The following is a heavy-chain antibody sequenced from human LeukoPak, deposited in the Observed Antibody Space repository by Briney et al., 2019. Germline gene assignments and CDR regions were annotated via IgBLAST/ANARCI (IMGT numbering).Heavy chain of an antibody. CDR3: AREHRPTYFQH. Sequence: SVKVSCKASGGTFSSYAISWVRQAPGQGLEWMGGIIPIFGTANYAQKFQGRVTITRDTSASTAYMELSSLRSEDTAVYYCAREHRPTYFQHWGQGTLVTVSS. CDR2: IIPIFGTA. CDR1: GGTFSSYA. J-gene: IGHJ1*01. V-gene: IGHV1-69*05.